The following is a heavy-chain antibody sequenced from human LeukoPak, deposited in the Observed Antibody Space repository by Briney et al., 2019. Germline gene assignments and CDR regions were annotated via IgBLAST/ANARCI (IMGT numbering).Heavy chain of an antibody. V-gene: IGHV1-69*04. CDR1: GGTFSSYA. CDR2: IIPILGIA. D-gene: IGHD3-3*01. J-gene: IGHJ5*02. CDR3: ARDGGLDYDFWTRNWFDP. Sequence: SVKVSCKASGGTFSSYAISWVRQAPGQGLEWMGRIIPILGIANYAQKFQGRVTITADKSTSTAYMELSSLRSEDTAVYYCARDGGLDYDFWTRNWFDPWGQGTLVTVSS.